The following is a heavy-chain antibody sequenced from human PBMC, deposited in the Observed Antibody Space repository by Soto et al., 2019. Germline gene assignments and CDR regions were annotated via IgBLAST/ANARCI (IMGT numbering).Heavy chain of an antibody. J-gene: IGHJ6*02. CDR3: ASEGDIPYFYYAMDV. CDR2: ISGYNGKT. D-gene: IGHD2-21*02. CDR1: GYNFTSYG. V-gene: IGHV1-18*01. Sequence: QVQLVQSGCQVKKPGASVKVSCKASGYNFTSYGISWVRQAPGQGLERLGWISGYNGKTNYSQKGQDRVNITTHTSTRTVYMELRNLRSDDTAVYYCASEGDIPYFYYAMDVWRQGTKVTASS.